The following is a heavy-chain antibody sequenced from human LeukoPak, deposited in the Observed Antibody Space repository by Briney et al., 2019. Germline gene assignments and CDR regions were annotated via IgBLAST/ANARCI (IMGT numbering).Heavy chain of an antibody. V-gene: IGHV3-7*01. J-gene: IGHJ4*02. CDR2: IKKDGSEK. D-gene: IGHD4-17*01. CDR1: GFSFSNYW. Sequence: PGGSLRLSCAASGFSFSNYWMTWVRQAPGKGLEWVGNIKKDGSEKYYVESLKGRFTISRDNVRNSLYLQMNSLRAEVTAVYYCARDLQDGVPTGYWGQGTLVIVS. CDR3: ARDLQDGVPTGY.